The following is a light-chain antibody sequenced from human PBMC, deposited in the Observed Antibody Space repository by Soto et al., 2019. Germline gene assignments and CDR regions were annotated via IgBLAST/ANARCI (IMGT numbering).Light chain of an antibody. Sequence: ENVLTQSPGTLSLSPGERATLSCRASQSVSSYSLAWYQQKPGQAPRLVMYGTSNRATGIPARFSGSGSGTDFTLTISSLEPEDFAVYYCQQRSHWPPITFGQGTRLEIK. CDR2: GTS. CDR3: QQRSHWPPIT. V-gene: IGKV3-11*01. J-gene: IGKJ5*01. CDR1: QSVSSY.